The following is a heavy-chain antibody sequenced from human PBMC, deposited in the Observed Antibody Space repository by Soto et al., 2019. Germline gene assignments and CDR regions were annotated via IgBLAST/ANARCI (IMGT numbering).Heavy chain of an antibody. CDR1: GFALSSYA. Sequence: PGGSLRLPCAASGFALSSYAMHWVRQAPGKGLERVAVISYDGSNKYYADSVKGRFTISRDNSKNTLYLQMNSLRAEDTAVYYCARDMIFGVVITYFYYYYGMDVWGQGTTVTVSS. D-gene: IGHD3-3*01. CDR2: ISYDGSNK. CDR3: ARDMIFGVVITYFYYYYGMDV. V-gene: IGHV3-30-3*01. J-gene: IGHJ6*02.